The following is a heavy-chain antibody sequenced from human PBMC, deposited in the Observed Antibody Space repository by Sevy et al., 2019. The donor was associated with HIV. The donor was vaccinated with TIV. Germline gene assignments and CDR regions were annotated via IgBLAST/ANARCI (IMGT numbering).Heavy chain of an antibody. CDR3: ASQLGIGAFDI. D-gene: IGHD7-27*01. V-gene: IGHV3-53*01. CDR1: GLSVSRNY. Sequence: GGSLRLSCAASGLSVSRNYLSWVRQAPGKGLEWVSVIYAGGSTYYADSVKGRFTVSRDKAKNTWYYQMNSLRAEDTAVYYCASQLGIGAFDIWGQGTIVTVSS. J-gene: IGHJ3*02. CDR2: IYAGGST.